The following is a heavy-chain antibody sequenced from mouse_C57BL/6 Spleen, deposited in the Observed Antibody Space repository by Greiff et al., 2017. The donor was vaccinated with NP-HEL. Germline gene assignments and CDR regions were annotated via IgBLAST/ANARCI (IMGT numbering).Heavy chain of an antibody. CDR1: GYSITSGYY. J-gene: IGHJ4*01. CDR3: AMLWGYAMDY. D-gene: IGHD1-1*02. V-gene: IGHV3-6*01. CDR2: ISYDGSN. Sequence: DVQLQESGPGLVKPSQSLSLTCSVTGYSITSGYYWNWIRQFPGNKLEWMGYISYDGSNNYNPSLKNRISITRDTSKNQFFLKLNSVTTEDTATYYCAMLWGYAMDYWGQGTSVTVSS.